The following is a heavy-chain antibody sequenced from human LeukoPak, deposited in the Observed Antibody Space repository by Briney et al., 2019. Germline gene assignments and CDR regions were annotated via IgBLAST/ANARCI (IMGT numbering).Heavy chain of an antibody. CDR2: IKQDGSKK. Sequence: GGSLRLSCVASGFPISSYWMTWVREAPGKGLEWVANIKQDGSKKSYVDSVKGRFTISRDNAKNSLYPQMNSLRAEDTAIYYCTRVGYIDEGIDYWGQGTLVTVSS. D-gene: IGHD5-24*01. V-gene: IGHV3-7*04. CDR1: GFPISSYW. J-gene: IGHJ4*02. CDR3: TRVGYIDEGIDY.